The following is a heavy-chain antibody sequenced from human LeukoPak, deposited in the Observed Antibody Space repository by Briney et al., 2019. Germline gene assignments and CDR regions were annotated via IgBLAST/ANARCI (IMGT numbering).Heavy chain of an antibody. CDR3: ARSRGAVAGNWFDP. D-gene: IGHD6-19*01. V-gene: IGHV3-30*02. J-gene: IGHJ5*02. CDR1: GFTFSSYG. Sequence: GGSLRLSCAASGFTFSSYGMHWVRQAPGKGLEWVAFIRYDGSNKYYADSVKGRFTISRDNSKNSLYLQMNSLRAEDTAVYYCARSRGAVAGNWFDPWGQGTLVTVSS. CDR2: IRYDGSNK.